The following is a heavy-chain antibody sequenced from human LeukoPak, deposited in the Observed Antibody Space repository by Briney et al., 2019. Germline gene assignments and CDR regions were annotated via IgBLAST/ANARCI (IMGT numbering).Heavy chain of an antibody. V-gene: IGHV1-8*01. Sequence: ASVKVSCKTSGYIFTDYDINWVRQATGQGLEWMGWMNPYSGGAGYAQNFQGRVTMTRDTSITTDFMELQRLTSDDSAVYFCARVALAGHFDYWGQGTPVAVSS. J-gene: IGHJ4*02. CDR1: GYIFTDYD. D-gene: IGHD6-19*01. CDR3: ARVALAGHFDY. CDR2: MNPYSGGA.